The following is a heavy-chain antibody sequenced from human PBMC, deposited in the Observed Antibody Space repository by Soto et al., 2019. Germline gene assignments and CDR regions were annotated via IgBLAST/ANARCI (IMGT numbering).Heavy chain of an antibody. V-gene: IGHV3-23*01. CDR1: GCTFSIYA. J-gene: IGHJ6*02. D-gene: IGHD1-26*01. CDR3: AKGYLFVGASIFGMDV. CDR2: ISGSGGST. Sequence: GVSLRLSCSASGCTFSIYAMTWVRLSPGNALPWLSRISGSGGSTNSADSVKGRFSISRDNSKNTLHLQMNTLRADDTAVYYCAKGYLFVGASIFGMDVWGQGTTVTVSS.